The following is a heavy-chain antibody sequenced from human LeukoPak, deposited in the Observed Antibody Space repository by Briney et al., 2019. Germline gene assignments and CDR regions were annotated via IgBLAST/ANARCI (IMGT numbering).Heavy chain of an antibody. CDR2: IYSGGEI. J-gene: IGHJ6*02. CDR1: GFTVGDNY. D-gene: IGHD2-2*01. CDR3: ARSTLTPIVVVPVCLMDV. V-gene: IGHV3-53*01. Sequence: GGSLRLSCAVSGFTVGDNYMSWVRLAPGEGLERVAVIYSGGEIYYADSVKGRLTLSRDNAKNSLYLQMNSLRAEDTAVYYCARSTLTPIVVVPVCLMDVWGQGTTVTVSS.